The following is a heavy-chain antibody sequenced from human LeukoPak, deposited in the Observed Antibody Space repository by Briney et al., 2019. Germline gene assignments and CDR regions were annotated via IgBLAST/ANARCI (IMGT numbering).Heavy chain of an antibody. Sequence: GGSLRLSCAASGFTFGSFTMSWVRQAPGRSLEWVSAIRGTDTNTYYADSVRGRFTISRDNSNNTLFLQMNGLRAEDTAVYYCAKAGFYYGSGNMSPLGIGYFTMDVWGQGATVTVSS. J-gene: IGHJ6*02. CDR2: IRGTDTNT. CDR1: GFTFGSFT. CDR3: AKAGFYYGSGNMSPLGIGYFTMDV. V-gene: IGHV3-23*01. D-gene: IGHD3-10*01.